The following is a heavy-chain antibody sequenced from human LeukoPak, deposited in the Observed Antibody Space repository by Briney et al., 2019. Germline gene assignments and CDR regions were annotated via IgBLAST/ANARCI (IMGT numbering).Heavy chain of an antibody. V-gene: IGHV3-11*01. J-gene: IGHJ4*02. CDR1: EFTFSDYY. D-gene: IGHD6-13*01. Sequence: GGSLRLSCAASEFTFSDYYMSWIRQAPGKGLEWVSYISYNGDTIYYADSVKGRFTASRDNAKNSLYLQMNSLRAEDTAVYYCARLGIITAAGSNDYWGQGTLVTVSS. CDR2: ISYNGDTI. CDR3: ARLGIITAAGSNDY.